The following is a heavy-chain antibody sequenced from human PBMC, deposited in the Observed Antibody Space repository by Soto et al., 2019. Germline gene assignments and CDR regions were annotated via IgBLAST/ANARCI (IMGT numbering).Heavy chain of an antibody. CDR1: RGSINGHY. CDR2: IYYSGST. Sequence: PSETLSLTCTVSRGSINGHYWSWIRQPPGKGLEWIGNIYYSGSTKYNPSLKSRVTISVDTSKNQFSLRLSSVTAADTAVYYCARGLISGSHYSGGWYYFDSWGQGTQVTVSS. D-gene: IGHD1-26*01. V-gene: IGHV4-59*11. CDR3: ARGLISGSHYSGGWYYFDS. J-gene: IGHJ4*02.